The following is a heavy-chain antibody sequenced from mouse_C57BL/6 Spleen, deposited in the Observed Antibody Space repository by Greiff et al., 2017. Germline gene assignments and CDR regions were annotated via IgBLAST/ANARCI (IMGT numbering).Heavy chain of an antibody. CDR2: INPYNGDT. J-gene: IGHJ3*01. CDR3: AREDYYGSSYVAWFAY. Sequence: VQLQQSGPELVKPGDSVKISCKASGYSFTGYFMNWVMQSHGQSLEWIGRINPYNGDTLYNQKFKGKATLTVDKSSSTAHMELRSLTSEDSAVYYCAREDYYGSSYVAWFAYWGQGTLVTVSA. V-gene: IGHV1-20*01. D-gene: IGHD1-1*01. CDR1: GYSFTGYF.